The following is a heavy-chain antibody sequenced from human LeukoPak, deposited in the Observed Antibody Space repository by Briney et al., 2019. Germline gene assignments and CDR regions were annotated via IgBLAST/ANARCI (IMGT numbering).Heavy chain of an antibody. J-gene: IGHJ4*02. V-gene: IGHV3-30*18. CDR3: AKDYGDIYYFDY. Sequence: GGSLRLSCAASGFSFSDYSMSWIRQAPGKGLEWVAVISYDGSNKYYADSVKGRFTISRDNSKNTLYLQMNSLRAEDTAVYYCAKDYGDIYYFDYWGQGTLVTVSS. CDR1: GFSFSDYS. CDR2: ISYDGSNK. D-gene: IGHD4-17*01.